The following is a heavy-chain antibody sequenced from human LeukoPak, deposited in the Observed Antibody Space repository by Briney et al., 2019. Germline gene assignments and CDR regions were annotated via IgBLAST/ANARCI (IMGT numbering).Heavy chain of an antibody. CDR1: GLTFSRYW. CDR3: ASTSNVYGDYAPYYYYYMDV. Sequence: QSGGSLRLSCAASGLTFSRYWMTWVRQVPGKGLEWVANIKEDGSEKYYVDSVKGRFTIYRDNAKNSVFLQMNSLRAEDTAVYYCASTSNVYGDYAPYYYYYMDVWGKGTTVTVSS. J-gene: IGHJ6*03. CDR2: IKEDGSEK. V-gene: IGHV3-7*01. D-gene: IGHD4-17*01.